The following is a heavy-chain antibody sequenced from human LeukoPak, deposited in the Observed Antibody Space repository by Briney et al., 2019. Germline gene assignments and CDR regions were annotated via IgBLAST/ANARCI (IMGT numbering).Heavy chain of an antibody. J-gene: IGHJ4*02. Sequence: ASVTVSCTASGYTFTSYAMNWVRQAPGQGLEWMGWINTNTGNPTYAQGFTGRFVFSLDTSVSTAYPQISSLKAEDTAVYYCAREKADYYDSSGYYRRPFDYWGQGTLVTVSS. CDR2: INTNTGNP. CDR3: AREKADYYDSSGYYRRPFDY. CDR1: GYTFTSYA. V-gene: IGHV7-4-1*02. D-gene: IGHD3-22*01.